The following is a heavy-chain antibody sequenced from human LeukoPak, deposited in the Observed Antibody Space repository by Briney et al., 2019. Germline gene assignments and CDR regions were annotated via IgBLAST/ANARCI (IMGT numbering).Heavy chain of an antibody. D-gene: IGHD3-16*02. Sequence: KTSETLSLTCTVSGGSIRSSNYYWGWIRQPPGKGLEWIGSMYYSGNTDYNPSLKSRVTISVDTSKNQFSLKVNSVTAADTAVYYCARTLGWASSRYPFDGWGPGTLVTVSS. J-gene: IGHJ4*02. CDR3: ARTLGWASSRYPFDG. CDR2: MYYSGNT. V-gene: IGHV4-39*01. CDR1: GGSIRSSNYY.